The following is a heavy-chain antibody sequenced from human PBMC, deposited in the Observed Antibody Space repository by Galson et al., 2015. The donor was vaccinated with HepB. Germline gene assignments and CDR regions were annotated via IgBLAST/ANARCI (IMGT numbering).Heavy chain of an antibody. J-gene: IGHJ4*02. CDR3: ARAGYSRCWDF. CDR2: ISPYNGNT. D-gene: IGHD6-13*01. CDR1: GYTFTTYG. V-gene: IGHV1-18*01. Sequence: SVKVSCKASGYTFTTYGITWVRQAPRQGLEWMGWISPYNGNTNYAQTLQGRVTMTTDTSTSTAYMELRSLTSDDTAVYYCARAGYSRCWDFWGQGTLVTVSS.